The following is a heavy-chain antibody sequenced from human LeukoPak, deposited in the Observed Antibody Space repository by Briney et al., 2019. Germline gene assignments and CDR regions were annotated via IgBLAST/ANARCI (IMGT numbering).Heavy chain of an antibody. CDR2: TWYDGSNK. V-gene: IGHV3-33*01. Sequence: PGGSLRLSCAASGFIFSSYGMHWVRQAPGKGLEGGALTWYDGSNKYYADSVKGRFTISRGNSKNTLYLEMNSLRAEDTAVYYCARDMGYTYGHAFDYWGQGTLVTVSS. J-gene: IGHJ4*02. CDR1: GFIFSSYG. CDR3: ARDMGYTYGHAFDY. D-gene: IGHD5-18*01.